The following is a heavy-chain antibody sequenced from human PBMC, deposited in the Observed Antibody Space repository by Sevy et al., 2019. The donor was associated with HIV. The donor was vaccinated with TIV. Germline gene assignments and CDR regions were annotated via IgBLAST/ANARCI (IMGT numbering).Heavy chain of an antibody. V-gene: IGHV1-69*13. CDR1: GGTFSSYG. CDR2: IIPILGTV. D-gene: IGHD6-19*01. J-gene: IGHJ4*02. CDR3: ARGGGNGWYYFDY. Sequence: ASVKVSCKASGGTFSSYGISWVRQAPGQGLEWRGGIIPILGTVNYAQKFQGRVTITADEPTKTAYMELSSLGSEDTAVYYCARGGGNGWYYFDYWGQETLVTVSS.